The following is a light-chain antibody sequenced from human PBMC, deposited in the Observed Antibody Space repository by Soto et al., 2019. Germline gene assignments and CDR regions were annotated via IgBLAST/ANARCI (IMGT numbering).Light chain of an antibody. CDR2: KAS. CDR3: QQDERDPLN. Sequence: DIQMTQSPSTLSASVGDRVTITCRASQNIGIWLAWYQQKPGRAPNLLIYKASSLESGVPSRFSGSGSGTDFPFTIRSLQPDYFATYYCQQDERDPLNFCLGTKLEIK. V-gene: IGKV1-5*03. CDR1: QNIGIW. J-gene: IGKJ2*01.